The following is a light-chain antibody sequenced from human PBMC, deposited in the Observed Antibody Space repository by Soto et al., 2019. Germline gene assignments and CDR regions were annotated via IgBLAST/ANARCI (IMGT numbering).Light chain of an antibody. J-gene: IGLJ3*02. V-gene: IGLV1-51*02. CDR2: ENY. CDR3: GTWDSSLSVWV. CDR1: SSNIGNNY. Sequence: QSVLTQPPSVSAAPGQKVTISCCGSSSNIGNNYVSWYQQLPGTAPKLLIYENYERPSGIPDRFSGSKSGTSATLGITGLQTGDEADYYCGTWDSSLSVWVFGGGTKLTV.